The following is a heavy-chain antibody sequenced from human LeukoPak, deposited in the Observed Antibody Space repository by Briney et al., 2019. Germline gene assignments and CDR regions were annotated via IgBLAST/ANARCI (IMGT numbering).Heavy chain of an antibody. V-gene: IGHV1-2*02. CDR2: INPKSGGT. CDR3: AKNTALTGEFDS. Sequence: GASVKVSCKASGYTFSGYYMHWVRQAPGQGLEWMGWINPKSGGTNYAQKFQGRVTLTRDTSISTAYMELSSLRSEDTAVYYCAKNTALTGEFDSWGQGTLVTVSS. D-gene: IGHD7-27*01. CDR1: GYTFSGYY. J-gene: IGHJ4*02.